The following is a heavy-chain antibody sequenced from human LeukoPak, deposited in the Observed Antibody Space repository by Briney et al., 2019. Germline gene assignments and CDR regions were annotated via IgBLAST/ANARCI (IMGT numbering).Heavy chain of an antibody. CDR2: INPNSGGT. Sequence: ASVKVSCKASGYTFTGYYMHWVRQAPGQGLEWMGWINPNSGGTNYAQKFQGRVTMTRDTSISTAYMELSRLRSDDTAVYNCARVFRVGATTWRRSLHLDYWGQGTLVTVSS. CDR3: ARVFRVGATTWRRSLHLDY. D-gene: IGHD1-26*01. CDR1: GYTFTGYY. J-gene: IGHJ4*02. V-gene: IGHV1-2*02.